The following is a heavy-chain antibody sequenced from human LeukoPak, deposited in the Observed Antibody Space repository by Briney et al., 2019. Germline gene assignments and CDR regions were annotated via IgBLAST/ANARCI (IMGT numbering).Heavy chain of an antibody. CDR3: ARVRSIAAAGLFDY. J-gene: IGHJ4*02. CDR2: IYTSGST. Sequence: PSETLSLTCTVSGGSISNYYWSWIRQPAGKGLEWIGRIYTSGSTNYNPSLKSRVTMSVDTSKNQFSLKLSSVTAADTAVYYCARVRSIAAAGLFDYWGQGTLVTVSS. CDR1: GGSISNYY. D-gene: IGHD6-13*01. V-gene: IGHV4-4*07.